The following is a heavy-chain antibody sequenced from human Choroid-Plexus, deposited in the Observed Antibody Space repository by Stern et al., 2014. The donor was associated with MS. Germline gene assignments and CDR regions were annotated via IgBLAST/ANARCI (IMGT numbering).Heavy chain of an antibody. Sequence: VQLVESGGGVVQPGRPLRLSCVASGFTFGSCAMHWVRQAPPNGPAWGAGVSYDGSNKYYADSVKGRFTISRDNSQNTLYMQMSSLRPEDTAVYYCAKDRQYLTYFFDHWGQGSLVTVSS. D-gene: IGHD2/OR15-2a*01. CDR1: GFTFGSCA. CDR2: VSYDGSNK. J-gene: IGHJ5*02. V-gene: IGHV3-30*18. CDR3: AKDRQYLTYFFDH.